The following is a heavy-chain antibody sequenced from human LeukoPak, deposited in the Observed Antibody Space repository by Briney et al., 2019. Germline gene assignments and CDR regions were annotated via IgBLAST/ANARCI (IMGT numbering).Heavy chain of an antibody. CDR1: GYTFTSYD. CDR3: ARTYYDFWSGYSYHYYYGMDV. CDR2: MNPNSGNT. Sequence: GASVKVSCKASGYTFTSYDINWVRQATGQGLEWMGWMNPNSGNTGYAQKFQGRVTMTRNTSISTAYMELSSLRSEDTAVYYCARTYYDFWSGYSYHYYYGMDVWGQGTTVTVSS. J-gene: IGHJ6*02. V-gene: IGHV1-8*01. D-gene: IGHD3-3*01.